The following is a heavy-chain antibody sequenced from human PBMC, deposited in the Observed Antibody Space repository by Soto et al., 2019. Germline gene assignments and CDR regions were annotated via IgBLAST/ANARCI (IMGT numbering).Heavy chain of an antibody. CDR2: ISYDGSNK. Sequence: PGGSLRLSCAASGFTFSSYAMHWVRQAPGKGLEWVAVISYDGSNKYYADSVKGRFTISRDNSKNTLYLQMNSLRAEDTAVYYCARLRSRGSHYGLDNWFDPWGQGTLVTVSS. D-gene: IGHD1-26*01. CDR3: ARLRSRGSHYGLDNWFDP. J-gene: IGHJ5*02. CDR1: GFTFSSYA. V-gene: IGHV3-30-3*01.